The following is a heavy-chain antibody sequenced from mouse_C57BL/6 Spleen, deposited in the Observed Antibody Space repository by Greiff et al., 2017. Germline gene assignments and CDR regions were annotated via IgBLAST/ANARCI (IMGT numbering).Heavy chain of an antibody. J-gene: IGHJ4*01. CDR1: GYSFTDYN. D-gene: IGHD1-1*01. Sequence: VQLQQSGPELVKPGASVKISCKASGYSFTDYNMNWVRQSNGKSLAWIGVINPNYGTTNYNQKFKSKATLTVDQSSSTAYMQLNSLTSEDSAVYYGARREYYGSTYAGDDAMDYWGQGTSVTVSS. CDR2: INPNYGTT. CDR3: ARREYYGSTYAGDDAMDY. V-gene: IGHV1-39*01.